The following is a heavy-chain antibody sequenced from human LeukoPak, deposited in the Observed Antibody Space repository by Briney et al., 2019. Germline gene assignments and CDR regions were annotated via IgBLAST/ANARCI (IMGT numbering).Heavy chain of an antibody. J-gene: IGHJ4*02. CDR2: ISGRGGST. CDR1: GFTFSSYS. V-gene: IGHV3-23*01. CDR3: ARSIETTTPWFFDY. D-gene: IGHD3-9*01. Sequence: GSLRLPCAASGFTFSSYSMNWVRQAPGKGLEWVSAISGRGGSTYYAHSVKGRFTISRDNSKNTVYLQMNSLRAEDTAIYYCARSIETTTPWFFDYWGQGTLVTVSS.